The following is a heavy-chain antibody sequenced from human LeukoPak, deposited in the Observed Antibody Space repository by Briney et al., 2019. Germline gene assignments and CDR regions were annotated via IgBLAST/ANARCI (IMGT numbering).Heavy chain of an antibody. CDR2: ISYDGSNK. CDR1: GFTFSSYG. Sequence: GALRLSCAASGFTFSSYGMHWVRQAPGKGLEWVAVISYDGSNKYHADSVKGRFTISRDNSKNTLYLQMNSLRAEDTAVYYCAKSDYGGNSWFDYWGQGTLVTVSS. CDR3: AKSDYGGNSWFDY. V-gene: IGHV3-30*18. D-gene: IGHD4-23*01. J-gene: IGHJ4*02.